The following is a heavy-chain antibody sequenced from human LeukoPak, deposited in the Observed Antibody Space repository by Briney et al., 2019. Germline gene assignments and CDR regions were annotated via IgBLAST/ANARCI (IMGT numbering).Heavy chain of an antibody. CDR3: ARDAGTSYYYYYGMDV. V-gene: IGHV4-31*03. D-gene: IGHD3/OR15-3a*01. CDR2: IYHSGST. CDR1: GGSISSGGYY. Sequence: SQTLSLTCTVSGGSISSGGYYWSWIRQHPGKGLEWIGYIYHSGSTYYNPSLKSRVTISVDTSKNQFSLKLSSVTAADTAVYYCARDAGTSYYYYYGMDVWGQGTTVTVSS. J-gene: IGHJ6*02.